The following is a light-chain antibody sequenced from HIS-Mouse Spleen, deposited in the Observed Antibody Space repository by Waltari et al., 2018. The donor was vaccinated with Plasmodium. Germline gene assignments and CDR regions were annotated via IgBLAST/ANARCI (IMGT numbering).Light chain of an antibody. J-gene: IGLJ2*01. V-gene: IGLV2-23*03. CDR2: EGS. Sequence: QSALTQPASVSGSPGQSITISCTGTSSEVGSYNLVSWYQQHPGKAPKLMIYEGSKRPSGGSNRFSGSKSGNTSSLTISGLQAEDEADYYCCSYAGSSTFVVFGGGTKLTVL. CDR1: SSEVGSYNL. CDR3: CSYAGSSTFVV.